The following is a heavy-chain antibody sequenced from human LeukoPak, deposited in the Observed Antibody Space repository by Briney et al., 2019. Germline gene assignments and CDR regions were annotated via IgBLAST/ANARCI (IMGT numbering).Heavy chain of an antibody. Sequence: GGSLRLSCAASGFTFSSYSMNWVRQAPGKGLEWVSSISSSSSYIYYADSVKGRFTISRDNAKNSLYLQMNSLRAEDTAVYYCATHIAARTRFDYWGQGTLVTVSS. CDR3: ATHIAARTRFDY. V-gene: IGHV3-21*01. D-gene: IGHD6-6*01. J-gene: IGHJ4*02. CDR2: ISSSSSYI. CDR1: GFTFSSYS.